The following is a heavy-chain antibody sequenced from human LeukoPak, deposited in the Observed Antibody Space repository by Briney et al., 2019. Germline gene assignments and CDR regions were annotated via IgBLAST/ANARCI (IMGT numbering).Heavy chain of an antibody. CDR3: AGGRPGQH. J-gene: IGHJ1*01. V-gene: IGHV4-34*01. CDR1: GGSFSGYY. Sequence: PSETLSLTCAVYGGSFSGYYWSWIRQPPGKGLEWIGEINHSGSTNYNPSLKSRVTISVDTSKNQFSLKLSSVTAADTAVYYCAGGRPGQHWGQGTLVTVSS. CDR2: INHSGST.